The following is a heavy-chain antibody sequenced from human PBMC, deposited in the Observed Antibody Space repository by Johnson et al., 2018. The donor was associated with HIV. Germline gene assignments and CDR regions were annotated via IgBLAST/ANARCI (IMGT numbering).Heavy chain of an antibody. J-gene: IGHJ3*01. V-gene: IGHV3-53*03. D-gene: IGHD6-19*01. CDR3: AKPQLLADDIFNF. Sequence: VQLVESGGGLIQPGGSLRLSCAASGLTVSINYMSWVRQPPGKGLEWVSGISWHSGSIDYADSVKGRFTISRDNAKNTLYLQMNSLRAEDTAVYYCAKPQLLADDIFNFWGQGTMVIVSS. CDR2: ISWHSGSI. CDR1: GLTVSINY.